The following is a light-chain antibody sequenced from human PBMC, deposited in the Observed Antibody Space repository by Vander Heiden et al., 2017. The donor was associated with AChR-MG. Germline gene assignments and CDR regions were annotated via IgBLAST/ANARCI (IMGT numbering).Light chain of an antibody. CDR3: QQYDNLPIT. CDR2: DVS. V-gene: IGKV1-33*01. CDR1: QDISNY. J-gene: IGKJ4*01. Sequence: DIQMTQSPSSLSASLGDGITITCQASQDISNYVSWYQHLPGKAPKLLIYDVSTLQTGVPIRFNGSASGTLYTLTITNLQPEDIGTYYCQQYDNLPITFGGGTKVEIK.